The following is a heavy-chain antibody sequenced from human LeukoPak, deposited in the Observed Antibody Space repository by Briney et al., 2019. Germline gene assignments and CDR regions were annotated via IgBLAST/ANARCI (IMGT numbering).Heavy chain of an antibody. CDR3: ARANGANSAGVTY. V-gene: IGHV3-49*04. CDR2: ICGKGYGGTA. Sequence: PGRSLRLSCAVSGFTFADYAMAWVRQPPGKGLEWVCFICGKGYGGTAEYATSVKDRFTIERDDSKSIAYLQMSSVKTEDTAVYYCARANGANSAGVTYWGQGTLVTVSS. J-gene: IGHJ4*02. D-gene: IGHD4/OR15-4a*01. CDR1: GFTFADYA.